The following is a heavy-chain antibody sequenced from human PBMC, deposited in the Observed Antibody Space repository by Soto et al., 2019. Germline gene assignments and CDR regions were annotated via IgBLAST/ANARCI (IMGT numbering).Heavy chain of an antibody. CDR3: ARGWGYGSSTSCYGWYYYGMDV. Sequence: QVQLQQWGAGLLKPSETLSLTCAVYGGSFSGYYWSWIRQPPGKGLEWIGEINHSGSTNYNPSLKSRVTLSVDTSKNEFSLKLSSGAAADTAVYYCARGWGYGSSTSCYGWYYYGMDVWGQGTTVTVSS. CDR2: INHSGST. V-gene: IGHV4-34*01. D-gene: IGHD2-2*01. J-gene: IGHJ6*02. CDR1: GGSFSGYY.